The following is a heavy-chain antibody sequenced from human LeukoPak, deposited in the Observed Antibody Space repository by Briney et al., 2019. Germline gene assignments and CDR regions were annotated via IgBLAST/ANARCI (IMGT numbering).Heavy chain of an antibody. D-gene: IGHD5-18*01. CDR3: AKSAYGYGYYFHYYYYMDV. Sequence: GGSLRLSCAASGFTFSSYAMSWVRQAPEKGLGWVSAISGSGGSTYYADPVKGRFTISRDNSKNTLYLQMNSLRAEDTAVYYCAKSAYGYGYYFHYYYYMDVWGKGTTVTVSS. CDR2: ISGSGGST. CDR1: GFTFSSYA. J-gene: IGHJ6*03. V-gene: IGHV3-23*01.